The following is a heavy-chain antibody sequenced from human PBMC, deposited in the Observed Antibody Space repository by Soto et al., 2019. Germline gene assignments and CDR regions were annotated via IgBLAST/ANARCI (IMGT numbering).Heavy chain of an antibody. V-gene: IGHV3-30-3*01. CDR3: ARDLTYYGSGSHFDY. CDR2: ISYDGSNK. D-gene: IGHD3-10*01. CDR1: GFTFSSFA. J-gene: IGHJ4*02. Sequence: PGGSLRLSCAASGFTFSSFAMHWVRQAPGKGLEWVAVISYDGSNKYYADSVKGRFTISRDNSKNTLYLQMNSLRAEDTAVYYCARDLTYYGSGSHFDYWGQGTLVTVSS.